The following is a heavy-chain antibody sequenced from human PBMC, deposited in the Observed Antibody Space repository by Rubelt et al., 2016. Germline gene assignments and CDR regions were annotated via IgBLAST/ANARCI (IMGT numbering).Heavy chain of an antibody. V-gene: IGHV4-28*03. J-gene: IGHJ5*02. CDR2: IYYSGSS. D-gene: IGHD7-27*01. Sequence: EWIGYIYYSGSSYYSPSLKSRLTISVDTSNNQLSLQLNSVTAADTAVYYCARGQGWGSRFDPWGQGTLVTVSS. CDR3: ARGQGWGSRFDP.